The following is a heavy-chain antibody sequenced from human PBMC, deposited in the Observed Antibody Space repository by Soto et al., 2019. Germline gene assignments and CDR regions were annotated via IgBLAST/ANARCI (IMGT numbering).Heavy chain of an antibody. CDR2: ISGSGGST. CDR1: GFTFSSYA. CDR3: AKSLGYCSSTSCYWDYYYGMDV. V-gene: IGHV3-23*01. J-gene: IGHJ6*02. Sequence: SGGSLRLSCAASGFTFSSYAMSWVRQAPGKGLEWVSAISGSGGSTYYADSVKGRFTISRDNSKNTLYLQMNSLRAEDTAVYYCAKSLGYCSSTSCYWDYYYGMDVWGQGTTVTVSS. D-gene: IGHD2-2*01.